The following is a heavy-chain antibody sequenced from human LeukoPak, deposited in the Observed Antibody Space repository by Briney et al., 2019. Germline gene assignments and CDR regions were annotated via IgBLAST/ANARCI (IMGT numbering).Heavy chain of an antibody. CDR1: GGSISSSSYY. D-gene: IGHD5-24*01. J-gene: IGHJ4*02. V-gene: IGHV4-39*07. CDR2: IYYSGST. Sequence: PSETLSLTCTVSGGSISSSSYYWGWIRQPPGKGLEWIGSIYYSGSTYYNPSLKSRVTISVDTPKNQFSLKLSSVTAADTAVYYCAREGGYNLGYYFDYWGQGTLVTVSS. CDR3: AREGGYNLGYYFDY.